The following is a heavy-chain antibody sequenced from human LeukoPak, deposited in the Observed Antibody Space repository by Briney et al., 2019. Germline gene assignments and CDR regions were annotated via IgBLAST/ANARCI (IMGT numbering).Heavy chain of an antibody. Sequence: SETLSLTCTVSGGSISSHYWSWIRQPPGKGLEWIGYIYYSGSTNYNPSLKSRVTISVDMSKNQFSLKLSSVTAADTAVYYCARSVLELEYYYYYYMDVWGKGTTVTVSS. CDR2: IYYSGST. J-gene: IGHJ6*03. CDR1: GGSISSHY. V-gene: IGHV4-59*08. CDR3: ARSVLELEYYYYYYMDV. D-gene: IGHD1-7*01.